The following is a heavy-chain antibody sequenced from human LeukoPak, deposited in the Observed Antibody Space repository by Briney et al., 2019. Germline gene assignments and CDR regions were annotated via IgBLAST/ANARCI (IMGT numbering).Heavy chain of an antibody. CDR3: AGDGGWTFRI. Sequence: PGGSLRLSCAASGFTFSSYAMHWVRQAPGKGLEWVAVISYDGSNKYYADSVKGRFTISRDNSKNTLYLQMNSLRADDTAVYYCAGDGGWTFRIWGQGTKVTVSS. CDR2: ISYDGSNK. V-gene: IGHV3-30*04. J-gene: IGHJ3*02. CDR1: GFTFSSYA. D-gene: IGHD5-24*01.